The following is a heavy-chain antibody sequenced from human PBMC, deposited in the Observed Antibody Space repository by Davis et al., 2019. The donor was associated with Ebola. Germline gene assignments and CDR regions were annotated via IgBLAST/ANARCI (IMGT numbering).Heavy chain of an antibody. J-gene: IGHJ6*03. CDR3: ARGRHCSSTSCRVIYYYYYMDV. D-gene: IGHD2-2*01. CDR2: IIPIFGTA. Sequence: SVKVSCKASGGTFSSYAISWVRQAPGQGLEWMGGIIPIFGTANYAQKFQGRVTMTRDTSTSTVYMELSSLRSEDTAVYYCARGRHCSSTSCRVIYYYYYMDVWGKGTTVTVSS. CDR1: GGTFSSYA. V-gene: IGHV1-69*05.